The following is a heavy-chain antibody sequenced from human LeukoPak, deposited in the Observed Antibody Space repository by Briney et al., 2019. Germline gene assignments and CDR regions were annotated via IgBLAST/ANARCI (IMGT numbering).Heavy chain of an antibody. V-gene: IGHV4-59*08. CDR3: ARLGDPVYCSSTSCYTEYYYYGMDV. J-gene: IGHJ6*02. Sequence: SETLSLTCTVSGGSISSYYWSWIRQPPGKGLEWIGYIYYSGSTNYNPSLKSRVTISVDTSKNQFSLKLSSVTAADTAVYYCARLGDPVYCSSTSCYTEYYYYGMDVWGQGTTVTVSS. D-gene: IGHD2-2*02. CDR1: GGSISSYY. CDR2: IYYSGST.